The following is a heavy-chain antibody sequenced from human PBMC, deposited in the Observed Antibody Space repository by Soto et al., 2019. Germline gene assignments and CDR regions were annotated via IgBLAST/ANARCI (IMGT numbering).Heavy chain of an antibody. D-gene: IGHD3-10*01. CDR3: ARDPDYYYGSGSGNWFDP. J-gene: IGHJ5*02. CDR2: ISAYNGNT. Sequence: QVQLVQSGAEVRKPGASVKVSCKASGYTFTSYGISWVRQAPGQGLEWMGWISAYNGNTNYAQKLQDRVTMTTDTSKSTAYIERRSLRSDDTAVYYCARDPDYYYGSGSGNWFDPWGQGTLVTVSS. CDR1: GYTFTSYG. V-gene: IGHV1-18*01.